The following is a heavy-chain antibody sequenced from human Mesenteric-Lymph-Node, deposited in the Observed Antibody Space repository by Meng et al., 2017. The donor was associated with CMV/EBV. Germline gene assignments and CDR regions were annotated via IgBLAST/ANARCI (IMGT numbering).Heavy chain of an antibody. CDR1: GFTLSDHY. V-gene: IGHV3-72*01. CDR2: SRNKANSYTT. CDR3: AQKVIGDDAFNF. J-gene: IGHJ3*01. Sequence: GESLKISCAASGFTLSDHYMDWVRQAPGKGLEWVGRSRNKANSYTTEYAASVKGRFTISRDDSKNALYLQMNSLKTEDTAVYYCAQKVIGDDAFNFWGQGTMVTVSS. D-gene: IGHD2/OR15-2a*01.